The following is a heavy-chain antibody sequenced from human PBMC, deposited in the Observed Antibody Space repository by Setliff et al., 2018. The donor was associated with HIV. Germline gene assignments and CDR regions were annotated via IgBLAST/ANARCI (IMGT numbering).Heavy chain of an antibody. CDR3: VGSTIAAAVYYYYYYMDV. D-gene: IGHD6-13*01. V-gene: IGHV4-39*01. CDR1: GGSISSSSYY. Sequence: SETLSLTCTVSGGSISSSSYYWGWIRQPPGKGLEWIGSIYYSGSTYANPSLKSRVTISVDTSKNQFSLNLSSVTAADAAVYYCVGSTIAAAVYYYYYYMDVWGKGTTGTSP. CDR2: IYYSGST. J-gene: IGHJ6*03.